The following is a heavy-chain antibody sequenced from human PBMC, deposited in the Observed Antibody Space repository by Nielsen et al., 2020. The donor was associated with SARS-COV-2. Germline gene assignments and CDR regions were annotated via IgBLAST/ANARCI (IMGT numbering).Heavy chain of an antibody. Sequence: SVKVPCKASGYTFTSYAMHWVRQAPGQRLEWMGWINAGNGNTKYSQKFQGRVTITRDTSASTAYMELSSLRSEDTAVYYCARDLVVGATTWYYMDVWGKGTTVTVSS. CDR1: GYTFTSYA. D-gene: IGHD1-26*01. J-gene: IGHJ6*03. CDR3: ARDLVVGATTWYYMDV. CDR2: INAGNGNT. V-gene: IGHV1-3*01.